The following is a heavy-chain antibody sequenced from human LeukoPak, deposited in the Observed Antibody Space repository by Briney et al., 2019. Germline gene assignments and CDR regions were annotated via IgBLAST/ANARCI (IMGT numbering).Heavy chain of an antibody. CDR1: GGSISSYY. Sequence: SETLSLTCTVSGGSISSYYWSWIRQPAGKGLEWIGRIYTSGSTNYNPSLKSRVTMSVDTSKNQFSLKLSSVTAAHTAVYYCARDFYGSGSFPPYYYYYYGMDVWGQGTTVTVSS. D-gene: IGHD3-10*01. V-gene: IGHV4-4*07. J-gene: IGHJ6*02. CDR3: ARDFYGSGSFPPYYYYYYGMDV. CDR2: IYTSGST.